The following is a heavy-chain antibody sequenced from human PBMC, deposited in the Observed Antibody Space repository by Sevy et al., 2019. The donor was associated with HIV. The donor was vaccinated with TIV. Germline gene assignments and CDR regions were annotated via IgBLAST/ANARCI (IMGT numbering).Heavy chain of an antibody. D-gene: IGHD4-17*01. CDR1: GFTFSNAW. Sequence: GGSLRLSCAASGFTFSNAWMNWVRQAPGKGLEWVGRIKSKTDGGTTDYAAPVKGRFTISSDDSKITLYLQMNSLKTEDTAVYDCTTGQAYGGNAGYWGQGTLVTVSS. J-gene: IGHJ4*02. V-gene: IGHV3-15*07. CDR2: IKSKTDGGTT. CDR3: TTGQAYGGNAGY.